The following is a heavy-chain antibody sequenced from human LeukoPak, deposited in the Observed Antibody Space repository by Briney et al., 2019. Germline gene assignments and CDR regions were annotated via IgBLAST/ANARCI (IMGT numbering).Heavy chain of an antibody. D-gene: IGHD5/OR15-5a*01. J-gene: IGHJ6*02. CDR3: AAVSTTYYYYGMDV. V-gene: IGHV3-53*01. Sequence: YMNSVKGRFTTSRDNSRNTLYLQMNSLRTGDTAVYYCAAVSTTYYYYGMDVWGQGTTVTVSS.